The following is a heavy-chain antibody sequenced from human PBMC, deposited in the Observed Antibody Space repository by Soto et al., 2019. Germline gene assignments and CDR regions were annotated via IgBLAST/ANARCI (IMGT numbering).Heavy chain of an antibody. CDR3: ARRGNYYGSGSYFYYGMDV. CDR1: GGAISSYD. J-gene: IGHJ6*02. CDR2: IYYSGST. Sequence: PSETLSLTCTVSGGAISSYDWSRIRQPPGKGLEWIGYIYYSGSTNYNPSLKSRVTISVDTSKNQFSLKLSSVTAADTAVYYCARRGNYYGSGSYFYYGMDVWGQGTTVT. D-gene: IGHD3-10*01. V-gene: IGHV4-59*08.